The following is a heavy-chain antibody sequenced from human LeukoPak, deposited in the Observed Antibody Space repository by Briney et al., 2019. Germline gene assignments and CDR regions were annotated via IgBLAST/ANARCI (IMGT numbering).Heavy chain of an antibody. CDR2: IKQDGSEK. V-gene: IGHV3-7*01. CDR1: GFTFSGYW. Sequence: PGGSLRLPCAASGFTFSGYWMSWVRQAPGKGLEWVTNIKQDGSEKYHVDSVKGRFTISRDNAENSLYLQMNSLRAEDTAVYYCARDWNYGWDYWGQGSLVTVSS. J-gene: IGHJ4*02. CDR3: ARDWNYGWDY. D-gene: IGHD3-10*01.